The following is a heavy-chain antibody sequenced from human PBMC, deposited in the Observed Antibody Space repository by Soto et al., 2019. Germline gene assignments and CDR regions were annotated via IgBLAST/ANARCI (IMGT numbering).Heavy chain of an antibody. CDR1: GYTFTNYW. CDR3: VRPNFGALTHFDF. Sequence: GESLKISCKAIGYTFTNYWIGWVRQTPGKGLEWMGIIFPGGSDTRYNPSFEGQVTVSADESISTAYLQWNTLKASDTAMYYCVRPNFGALTHFDFWGQGTRGTAPQ. J-gene: IGHJ4*02. CDR2: IFPGGSDT. V-gene: IGHV5-51*01. D-gene: IGHD3-16*01.